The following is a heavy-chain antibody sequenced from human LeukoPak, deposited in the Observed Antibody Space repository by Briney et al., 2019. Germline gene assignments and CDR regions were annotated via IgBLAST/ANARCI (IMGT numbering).Heavy chain of an antibody. D-gene: IGHD3-22*01. Sequence: SETLSLTCAVYGGSFSGYHWTWIRQSPGKGLEWVGDINPSGSTYYNPSLKSRLTISVDTSKNQFSLKLRSVTAADTAVYYCARGRHDITMIVVVMTSVSYYLDVWGKGTTVTVS. CDR1: GGSFSGYH. V-gene: IGHV4-34*01. CDR3: ARGRHDITMIVVVMTSVSYYLDV. CDR2: INPSGST. J-gene: IGHJ6*03.